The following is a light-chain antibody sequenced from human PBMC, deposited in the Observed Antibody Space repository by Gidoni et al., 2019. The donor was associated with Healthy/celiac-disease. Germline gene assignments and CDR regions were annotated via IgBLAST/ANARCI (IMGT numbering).Light chain of an antibody. CDR3: QRYGSSPWT. V-gene: IGKV3-20*01. CDR1: QSVSSSY. J-gene: IGKJ1*01. Sequence: IALTQSPGTLSLSPGERATLSCRASQSVSSSYLAWYQQKPGQAPRLLIYGASSRATGIPDRFSGSGSGTDFTLTISRLEPEDFAVYYCQRYGSSPWTFGQGTKVEIK. CDR2: GAS.